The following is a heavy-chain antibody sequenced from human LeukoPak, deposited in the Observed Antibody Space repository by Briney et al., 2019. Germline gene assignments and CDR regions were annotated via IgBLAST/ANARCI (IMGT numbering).Heavy chain of an antibody. D-gene: IGHD3-10*01. J-gene: IGHJ4*02. V-gene: IGHV3-7*01. CDR2: IKQDGSEK. Sequence: GGSLRLSCAASGFTFSSYWMSWVRQAPGKGLGWVANIKQDGSEKYYVDSVKGRFTISRDNAKNSLYLRMNSLRAEDTAVYYCARIWFGELLYWKSFDYWGQGTLVTVSS. CDR3: ARIWFGELLYWKSFDY. CDR1: GFTFSSYW.